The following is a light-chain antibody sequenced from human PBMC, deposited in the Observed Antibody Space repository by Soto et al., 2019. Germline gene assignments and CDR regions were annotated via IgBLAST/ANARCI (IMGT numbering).Light chain of an antibody. V-gene: IGKV1-5*03. CDR1: QTISSW. CDR3: QQYSYYAT. J-gene: IGKJ1*01. Sequence: DIQMTQSPSTLSASVGDRVTITCRPSQTISSWLAWYQQKPGKAPKLLIYKASTLESGVPSRFSGSGSGTDFTLTVTSLQPEDFATYYCQQYSYYATFGQGTKVEIK. CDR2: KAS.